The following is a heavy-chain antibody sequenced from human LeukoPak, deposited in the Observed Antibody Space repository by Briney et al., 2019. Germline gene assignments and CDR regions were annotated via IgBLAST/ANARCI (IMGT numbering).Heavy chain of an antibody. J-gene: IGHJ4*02. Sequence: GGSLRLSCAASGFTFSTYALSWVRRAPGKGWEGASAISGSGGSTYYADSVKGRFTISRDNSKNTLYLQMNSLRAEDTAVYYCARLYGGSARYYFDYWGQGTLVTVSS. D-gene: IGHD4-23*01. CDR2: ISGSGGST. CDR3: ARLYGGSARYYFDY. CDR1: GFTFSTYA. V-gene: IGHV3-23*01.